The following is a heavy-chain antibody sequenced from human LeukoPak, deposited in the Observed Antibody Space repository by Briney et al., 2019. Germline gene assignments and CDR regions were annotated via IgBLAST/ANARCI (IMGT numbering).Heavy chain of an antibody. CDR3: ASYFYDILTGYTNDY. J-gene: IGHJ4*02. CDR2: INPNSGGT. Sequence: PAASVKVSCKASGYTFTGYYMHWVRQAPGQGLEWMGWINPNSGGTNYAQKFQGRVTMTRDTSISTAYMELSRLRSDDTAVYYCASYFYDILTGYTNDYWGQGTLVTVSS. D-gene: IGHD3-9*01. V-gene: IGHV1-2*02. CDR1: GYTFTGYY.